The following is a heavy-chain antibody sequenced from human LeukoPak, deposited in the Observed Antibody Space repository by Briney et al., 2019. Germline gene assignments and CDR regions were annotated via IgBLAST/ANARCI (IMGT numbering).Heavy chain of an antibody. Sequence: SETLSLTCTVSGGSISSYYWSWIRQPPGKGLEWIGYIYYSGSTNYNPSLKSRVTISVDTSKNQFSLKLSSVTAADTAVYYCARTSRDGYNQLSFDYWGQGTLVTVSS. CDR1: GGSISSYY. J-gene: IGHJ4*02. D-gene: IGHD5-24*01. CDR3: ARTSRDGYNQLSFDY. V-gene: IGHV4-59*01. CDR2: IYYSGST.